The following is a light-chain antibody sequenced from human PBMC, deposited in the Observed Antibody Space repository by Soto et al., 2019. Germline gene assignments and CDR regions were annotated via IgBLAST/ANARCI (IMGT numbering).Light chain of an antibody. V-gene: IGKV3-15*01. CDR1: LKISSN. Sequence: EIVMTQSPATLSVSLGERVTLSCRASLKISSNLAWYQQKHGQAPRLLIYGASTRNTGIPTRFSGSGSGTEFTLTISSLQSEDFAVYYCQQYNNWPPWTFGQGTKVEIK. CDR3: QQYNNWPPWT. J-gene: IGKJ1*01. CDR2: GAS.